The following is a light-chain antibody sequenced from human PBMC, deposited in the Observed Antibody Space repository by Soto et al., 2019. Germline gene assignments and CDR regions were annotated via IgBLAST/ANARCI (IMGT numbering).Light chain of an antibody. CDR3: QQYNSFSIT. Sequence: DIQMTQSPSTLSASVGDRVTITCRASQSISSWLAWYQQKPGKAPQLLIYDASSLQSGVPSRYSGSGSWTEFTLTISSLQPDVFATYYCQQYNSFSITFGGGTKVQIK. J-gene: IGKJ4*01. CDR1: QSISSW. V-gene: IGKV1-5*01. CDR2: DAS.